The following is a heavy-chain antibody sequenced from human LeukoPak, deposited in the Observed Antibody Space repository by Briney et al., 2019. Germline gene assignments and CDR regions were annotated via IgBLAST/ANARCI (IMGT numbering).Heavy chain of an antibody. V-gene: IGHV3-7*01. CDR1: GFMFSTYW. CDR2: IKQDGSEK. CDR3: ARVRTEWYIDL. Sequence: GGSLRLSCAASGFMFSTYWVTWVLQAPGMGLEWVANIKQDGSEKFYVDSVKGRFTISRDNAKNSLYLQMNSLRAEDTAVYYCARVRTEWYIDLWGRGTLVTVST. D-gene: IGHD2-8*02. J-gene: IGHJ2*01.